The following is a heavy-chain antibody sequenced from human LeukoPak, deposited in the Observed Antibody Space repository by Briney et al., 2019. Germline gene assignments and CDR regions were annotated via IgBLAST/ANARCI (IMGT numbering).Heavy chain of an antibody. V-gene: IGHV4-59*08. Sequence: SEALSLTCTVSGGSISPDYWSWIRQPPGKGLEGIGYIYYSGSTSYNPSLNSRVTISVDTSKNQFSLKLSSMTAADTAVYYCARHGGGGESYPRVFDSWGRGNLVTVSS. D-gene: IGHD1-26*01. CDR1: GGSISPDY. J-gene: IGHJ4*02. CDR3: ARHGGGGESYPRVFDS. CDR2: IYYSGST.